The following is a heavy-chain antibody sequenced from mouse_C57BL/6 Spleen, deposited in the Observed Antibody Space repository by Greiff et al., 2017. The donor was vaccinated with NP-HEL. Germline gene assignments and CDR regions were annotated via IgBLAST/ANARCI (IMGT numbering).Heavy chain of an antibody. V-gene: IGHV1-80*01. J-gene: IGHJ1*03. CDR1: GYAFSSYW. CDR3: ARRGFITTVVDWYFDV. CDR2: IYPGDGDT. Sequence: VQLQQSGAELVKPGASVKISCKASGYAFSSYWMNWVKRRPGKGLEWIGQIYPGDGDTNYNGKFKGKATLTADKSSSTAYMQLSSLTSEDSAVYFCARRGFITTVVDWYFDVWGTGTTVTVSS. D-gene: IGHD1-1*01.